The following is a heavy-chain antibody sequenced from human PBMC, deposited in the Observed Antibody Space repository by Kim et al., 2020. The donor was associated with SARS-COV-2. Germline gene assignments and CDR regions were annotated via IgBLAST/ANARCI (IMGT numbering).Heavy chain of an antibody. Sequence: SETLSLTCTVSGGSISSGGYYWIWIRQHPGKGLEWIGYIYYSWSTYYNPSLKSRVTISVDTSKNQFSLKLSSVTAADTAVYYCASSWLLPLAEYFQHWGPGTRVAVSS. CDR2: IYYSWST. D-gene: IGHD3-22*01. V-gene: IGHV4-31*03. CDR3: ASSWLLPLAEYFQH. CDR1: GGSISSGGYY. J-gene: IGHJ1*01.